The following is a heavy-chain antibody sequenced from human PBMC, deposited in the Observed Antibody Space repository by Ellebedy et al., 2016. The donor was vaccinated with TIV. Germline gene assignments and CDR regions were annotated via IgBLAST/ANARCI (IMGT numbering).Heavy chain of an antibody. Sequence: AASVKVSCKASGYTFTSYGISWVRQAPGQGLEWMGWISAYNGNTDSAQKFQGRVTMTTDTSTSTVYMELRSLRSDDTAVYYCARSRVVAVPTIFDYWGQGTLVTVSS. CDR1: GYTFTSYG. J-gene: IGHJ4*02. D-gene: IGHD2-2*01. CDR2: ISAYNGNT. V-gene: IGHV1-18*01. CDR3: ARSRVVAVPTIFDY.